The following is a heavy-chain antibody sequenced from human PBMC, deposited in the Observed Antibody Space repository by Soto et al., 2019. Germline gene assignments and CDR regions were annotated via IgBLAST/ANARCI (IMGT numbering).Heavy chain of an antibody. CDR1: GYTFTSYG. J-gene: IGHJ3*02. CDR2: ISAYNGNT. V-gene: IGHV1-18*04. Sequence: VASVKVSCKASGYTFTSYGISWVRQAPGQGLEWMGWISAYNGNTNYAQKLQGRVTMTTDTSTSTAYMELRSLGSDDTAVYYCARLGGYSYGFGPPGAFDIWGQGTMVTVSS. D-gene: IGHD5-18*01. CDR3: ARLGGYSYGFGPPGAFDI.